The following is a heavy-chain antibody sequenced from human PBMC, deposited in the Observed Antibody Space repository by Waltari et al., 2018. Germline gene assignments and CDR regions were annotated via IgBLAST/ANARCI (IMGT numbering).Heavy chain of an antibody. J-gene: IGHJ4*02. CDR1: GYPITSSDHF. V-gene: IGHV4-39*01. Sequence: QLQLQESGPVLVKPSETLSLTCTVSGYPITSSDHFWAWIRQSPGKGLERIGSINYSGSPHYNPSLKSRVTISVDTSKNQFSLRLSSTTAADTGVYYCARRVGIGDYFDYWGQGTLVTVSS. CDR2: INYSGSP. D-gene: IGHD2-21*01. CDR3: ARRVGIGDYFDY.